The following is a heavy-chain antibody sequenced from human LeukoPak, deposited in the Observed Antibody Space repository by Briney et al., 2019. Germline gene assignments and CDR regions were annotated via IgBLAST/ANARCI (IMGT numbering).Heavy chain of an antibody. D-gene: IGHD3-10*01. CDR3: ARTIYGSSYWFDP. CDR1: GGSFSGYY. CDR2: INHSGST. Sequence: PSETLSLTCAVYGGSFSGYYWSWIRQPPGKGLEWIGEINHSGSTNYNPSLKSRVTISVDTSKNQFSLKLSSVTAADTAVYYCARTIYGSSYWFDPWGQGTLVTVSS. J-gene: IGHJ5*02. V-gene: IGHV4-34*01.